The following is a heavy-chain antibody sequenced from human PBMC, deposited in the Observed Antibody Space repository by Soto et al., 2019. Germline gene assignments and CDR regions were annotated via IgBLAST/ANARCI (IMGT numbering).Heavy chain of an antibody. V-gene: IGHV3-48*01. J-gene: IGHJ4*02. CDR2: ISSSSSTI. Sequence: GGSLRLSCAASGFTFSSYSMNWVRQAPGKGLEWVSYISSSSSTIYYADSVKGRFTISRDNAKNSLYLQMNSLRAEDTAVYYCASEQWLAVSYWGQGTLVTVSS. CDR3: ASEQWLAVSY. D-gene: IGHD6-19*01. CDR1: GFTFSSYS.